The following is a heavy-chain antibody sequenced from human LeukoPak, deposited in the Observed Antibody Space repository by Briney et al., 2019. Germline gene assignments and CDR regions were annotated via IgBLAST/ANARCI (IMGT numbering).Heavy chain of an antibody. J-gene: IGHJ4*02. D-gene: IGHD6-13*01. CDR3: AKDISGYSSSWTFDY. CDR1: GFTFDDYA. Sequence: GGSLRLSCAASGFTFDDYAMHWVRQAPGKGLEWVSGISWNSGSIGYADSVKGRFTISRDNAKNSLYLQMNSLRAEDVALYYCAKDISGYSSSWTFDYWGQGTLVTVSS. V-gene: IGHV3-9*03. CDR2: ISWNSGSI.